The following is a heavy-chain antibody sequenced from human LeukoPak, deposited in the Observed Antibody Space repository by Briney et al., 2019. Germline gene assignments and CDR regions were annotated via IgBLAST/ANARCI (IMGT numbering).Heavy chain of an antibody. CDR2: ISGSDGTT. J-gene: IGHJ4*02. V-gene: IGHV3-23*01. D-gene: IGHD6-19*01. CDR1: GFTFTSYA. Sequence: GGTLRLSCAASGFTFTSYAMSWVRQAPGKGLEWVSGISGSDGTTHYADSVKGRFTISRDNSKNTLYLQMNSLRAEDTAVYYCASKQWLVSDFDYWGQGTLVTVSS. CDR3: ASKQWLVSDFDY.